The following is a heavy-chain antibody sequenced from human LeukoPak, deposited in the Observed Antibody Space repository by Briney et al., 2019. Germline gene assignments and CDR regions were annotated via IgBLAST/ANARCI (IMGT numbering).Heavy chain of an antibody. CDR3: AREGLAVAGYPFDY. CDR2: INPNSGGT. CDR1: GYTFTGYY. V-gene: IGHV1-2*02. Sequence: ASVKVSCKASGYTFTGYYMHWVRQAPGQGLEWMGWINPNSGGTSYAQKFQGRVTMTRDTSISTAYMELSRLRSDDTAVYYCAREGLAVAGYPFDYWGQGTLVTVSS. J-gene: IGHJ4*02. D-gene: IGHD6-19*01.